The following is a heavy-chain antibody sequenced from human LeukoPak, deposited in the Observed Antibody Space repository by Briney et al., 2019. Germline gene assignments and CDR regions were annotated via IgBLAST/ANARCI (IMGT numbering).Heavy chain of an antibody. CDR2: ISYDGSNK. CDR1: GFTFSNYG. CDR3: AKDPLKYYYGSGNLDY. Sequence: GGSLRLSCAASGFTFSNYGMHWVRQAPGKGLEWVAVISYDGSNKYYADSVKGRFTISRDNSKNTLYLQMNSLRAEDTAVYYCAKDPLKYYYGSGNLDYWGQGTLVTVSS. D-gene: IGHD3-10*01. J-gene: IGHJ4*02. V-gene: IGHV3-30*18.